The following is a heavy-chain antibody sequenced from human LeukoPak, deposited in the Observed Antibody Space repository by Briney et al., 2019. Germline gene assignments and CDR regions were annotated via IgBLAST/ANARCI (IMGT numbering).Heavy chain of an antibody. D-gene: IGHD3-22*01. CDR2: ISYDGSNK. CDR3: APGTFYYDSSDHAPFDY. V-gene: IGHV3-30*03. CDR1: GFTFSSYG. J-gene: IGHJ4*02. Sequence: GGSLRLSCAASGFTFSSYGMHWVRQAPGKGLEWVAVISYDGSNKYYADYVKGRFTISRDNSKNTLYLQMNSLRAEDTAVYYCAPGTFYYDSSDHAPFDYWGQGTLVTVSS.